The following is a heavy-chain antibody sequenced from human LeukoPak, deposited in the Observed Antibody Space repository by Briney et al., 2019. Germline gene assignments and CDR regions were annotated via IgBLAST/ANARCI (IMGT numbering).Heavy chain of an antibody. CDR2: INTNTGNP. D-gene: IGHD4-17*01. V-gene: IGHV7-4-1*02. CDR1: GYTFTSYA. Sequence: GASVTVSCKASGYTFTSYAMNWVRQAPGQGREWMGWINTNTGNPTYAQGFTGRFVFSLDTSVSTAYLQISSLKAEDTAVYYCARDPGLGLNYGDYETIVDYWGQGTLVTVSS. J-gene: IGHJ4*02. CDR3: ARDPGLGLNYGDYETIVDY.